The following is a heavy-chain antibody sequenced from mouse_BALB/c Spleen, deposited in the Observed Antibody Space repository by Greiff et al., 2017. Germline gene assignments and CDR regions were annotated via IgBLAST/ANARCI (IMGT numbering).Heavy chain of an antibody. Sequence: EVHLQQSGPELVKPGASVKMSCKASGYTFTSYVMHWVKQKPGQGLEWIGYINPYNDGTKYNEKFKGKATLTSDKSSSTAYMELSSLTSEDSAVYYCARGLRGGGNAMDYWGQGTSVTVSS. CDR3: ARGLRGGGNAMDY. V-gene: IGHV1-14*01. J-gene: IGHJ4*01. CDR2: INPYNDGT. CDR1: GYTFTSYV.